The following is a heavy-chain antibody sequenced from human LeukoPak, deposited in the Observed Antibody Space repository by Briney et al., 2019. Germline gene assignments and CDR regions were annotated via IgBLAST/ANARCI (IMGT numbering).Heavy chain of an antibody. V-gene: IGHV3-13*01. CDR3: ARAFHPPDFAFGRAPYYFDL. CDR2: IGTAGDT. D-gene: IGHD3-16*01. Sequence: GGSLRLSCAASGFTFSSYDMHWVRQAPGKGLEWVSAIGTAGDTYYPGSVKGRFTISRENAKNSLYLQMNSLTAADTAVYYCARAFHPPDFAFGRAPYYFDLWGQGTLVTVSS. J-gene: IGHJ4*01. CDR1: GFTFSSYD.